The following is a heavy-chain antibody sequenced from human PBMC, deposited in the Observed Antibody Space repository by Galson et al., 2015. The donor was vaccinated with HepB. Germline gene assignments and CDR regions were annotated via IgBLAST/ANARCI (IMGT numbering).Heavy chain of an antibody. V-gene: IGHV4-30-2*01. D-gene: IGHD3-10*01. CDR3: ARAYESGRGWFDP. CDR1: GGSISSGDYS. J-gene: IGHJ5*02. Sequence: LSLTCAVSGGSISSGDYSWSWIRQPPGKGLEWIGYIYHSGSTYFNPSLKGRVTISVDRSKNQFSLKLSSVTAADTAVYYCARAYESGRGWFDPWGQGTLVTVSS. CDR2: IYHSGST.